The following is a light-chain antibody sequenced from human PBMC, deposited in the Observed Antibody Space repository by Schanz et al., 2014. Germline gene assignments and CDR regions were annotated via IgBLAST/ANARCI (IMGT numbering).Light chain of an antibody. V-gene: IGKV3-20*01. Sequence: EIVLTQSPGTLSLSPGERATLSCRASQSVTTYFAWYQQKPGQAPRLLIYGASTRATGIPDRFSGSGSGTDFTLTISRLEPEDFAVYYCQQYDSSPLTFGGGTKVEIK. CDR1: QSVTTY. CDR3: QQYDSSPLT. CDR2: GAS. J-gene: IGKJ4*01.